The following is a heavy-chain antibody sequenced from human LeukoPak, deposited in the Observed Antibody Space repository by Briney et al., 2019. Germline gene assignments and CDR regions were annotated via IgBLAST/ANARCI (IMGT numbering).Heavy chain of an antibody. Sequence: SVKVSCKASGGTFSSYAISWVRQAPGQGLEWMGRIIPILGIANYAQKSQGRVTITADKSTSTAYMELSSLRSEDTAVYYCARDQGMATIRLGYNWFDPWGQGTLVTVSS. CDR1: GGTFSSYA. J-gene: IGHJ5*02. CDR2: IIPILGIA. CDR3: ARDQGMATIRLGYNWFDP. V-gene: IGHV1-69*04. D-gene: IGHD5-24*01.